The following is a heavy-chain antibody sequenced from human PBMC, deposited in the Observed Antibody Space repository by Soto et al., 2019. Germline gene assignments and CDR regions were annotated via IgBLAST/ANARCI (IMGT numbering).Heavy chain of an antibody. D-gene: IGHD1-7*01. V-gene: IGHV1-8*02. J-gene: IGHJ3*02. CDR2: MNPNSGNT. CDR1: GYTFTSYG. Sequence: ASVKLSCKASGYTFTSYGISWVRQATGQGLEWMGWMNPNSGNTGYAQKFQGRVTMTRNTSISTAYMELSSLRSEDTAVYYCARCWNYLSAFDIWGQGTMVTVS. CDR3: ARCWNYLSAFDI.